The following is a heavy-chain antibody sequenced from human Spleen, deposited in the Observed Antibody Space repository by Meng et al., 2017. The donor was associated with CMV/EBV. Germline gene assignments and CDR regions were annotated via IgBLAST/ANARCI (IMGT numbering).Heavy chain of an antibody. CDR2: ISAYNGKT. Sequence: SCKASGYVFSSYGISWVRQAPGQGREWMGWISAYNGKTNYEQKLQGRVTMTRDTSTNSAYMDLRSLRSDDTAVYYCAREAGSRRFDYWGQGTLVTVSS. J-gene: IGHJ4*02. D-gene: IGHD1-26*01. CDR3: AREAGSRRFDY. V-gene: IGHV1-18*01. CDR1: GYVFSSYG.